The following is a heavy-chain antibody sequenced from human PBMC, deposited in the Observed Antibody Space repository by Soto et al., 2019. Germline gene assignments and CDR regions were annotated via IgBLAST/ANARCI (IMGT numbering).Heavy chain of an antibody. Sequence: PSETLSLTCTVSGGSISNGGYYWNWVRQHPGKGLEWIGYIHYSGSTWYNPSLESRVTISVDTSKDQFSLKLRSVTAADTAVYYCARVRGSGSYAAYYFVSWGQGTLVTVSS. CDR2: IHYSGST. CDR1: GGSISNGGYY. D-gene: IGHD3-10*01. J-gene: IGHJ4*01. CDR3: ARVRGSGSYAAYYFVS. V-gene: IGHV4-31*02.